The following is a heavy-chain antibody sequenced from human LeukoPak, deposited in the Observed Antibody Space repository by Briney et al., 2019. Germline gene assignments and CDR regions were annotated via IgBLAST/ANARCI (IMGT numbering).Heavy chain of an antibody. CDR3: ARGGYSSSWVQLEY. V-gene: IGHV3-30*02. CDR2: IRYDGSNK. Sequence: GGSLRLSCAASGFTFSSYGMHWVRQAPGKGLEWVAFIRYDGSNKYFADSVKGRFTISRDSSKNTLYLQMNSLRAEDAAVYYCARGGYSSSWVQLEYWDQGTLVTVSS. CDR1: GFTFSSYG. D-gene: IGHD6-13*01. J-gene: IGHJ4*02.